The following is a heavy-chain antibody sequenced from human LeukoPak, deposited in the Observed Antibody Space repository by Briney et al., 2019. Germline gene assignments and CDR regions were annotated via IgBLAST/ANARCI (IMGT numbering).Heavy chain of an antibody. D-gene: IGHD4-17*01. Sequence: GRSLRLSCAASGFTFSSYAMGWVRQAPGKGLEWVSAIYGSGDDTYYADSVKGRFTISRDNSKSTLYLQMNRLRAEDTAVCFSARRLVTTRTTLFDCWGGGRELSVSS. CDR3: ARRLVTTRTTLFDC. CDR2: IYGSGDDT. CDR1: GFTFSSYA. J-gene: IGHJ4*02. V-gene: IGHV3-23*01.